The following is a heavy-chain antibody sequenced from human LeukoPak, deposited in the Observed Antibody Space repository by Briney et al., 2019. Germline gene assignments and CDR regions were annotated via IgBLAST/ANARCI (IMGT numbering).Heavy chain of an antibody. CDR3: ARGYYDFWSGLSGIWFDP. D-gene: IGHD3-3*01. Sequence: SETLSLTCAVYGGSFSGYYWSWIRQPPGKGLEWIGEINHSGSTNYNPSLKSRVTISVDTSKDQFSLKLSSVTAADTAVYYCARGYYDFWSGLSGIWFDPWGQGTLVTVSS. CDR1: GGSFSGYY. V-gene: IGHV4-34*01. J-gene: IGHJ5*02. CDR2: INHSGST.